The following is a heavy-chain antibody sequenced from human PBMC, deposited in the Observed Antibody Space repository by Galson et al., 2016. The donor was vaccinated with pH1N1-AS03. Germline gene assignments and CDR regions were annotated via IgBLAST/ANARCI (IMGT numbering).Heavy chain of an antibody. D-gene: IGHD1-1*01. CDR1: GFTFTDFA. Sequence: LRLSCATSGFTFTDFAVSWVRQAPGRGLEWVSATSSSGGSTYYAESVKGRFTISRDYSKNTVDPQMNSLRAEDTAVYYCAKDRNDYRLHYFSGSDVWGQGTTVIVSS. CDR2: TSSSGGST. V-gene: IGHV3-23*01. CDR3: AKDRNDYRLHYFSGSDV. J-gene: IGHJ6*02.